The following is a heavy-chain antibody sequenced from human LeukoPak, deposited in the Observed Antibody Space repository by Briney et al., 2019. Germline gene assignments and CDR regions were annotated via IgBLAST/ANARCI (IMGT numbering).Heavy chain of an antibody. CDR2: IYYSGST. CDR1: GGSICSYY. Sequence: PSETLSLTCTVSGGSICSYYWSWIRQPPGKGLEWIGYIYYSGSTNYNPSLKSRVTISVDTSKNQFSLKLSSVTAADTAVYYCARVKYRRRRNYDILTGSPYYYYYYGMDVWGQGTTVTVSS. V-gene: IGHV4-59*01. CDR3: ARVKYRRRRNYDILTGSPYYYYYYGMDV. D-gene: IGHD3-9*01. J-gene: IGHJ6*02.